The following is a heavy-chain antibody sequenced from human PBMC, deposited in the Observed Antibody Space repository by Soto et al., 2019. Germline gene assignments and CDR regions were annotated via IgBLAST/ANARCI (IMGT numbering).Heavy chain of an antibody. CDR2: ISYDGNNK. Sequence: SLRLSCAASGFTYSTYTMHWVRQAPGKGLEWVAVISYDGNNKFYADSVKGRFTISRDSTKQTLYLQMNSLRPDDTAMYYCARVGRSSGSLGYWGQGTLVTVSS. CDR3: ARVGRSSGSLGY. V-gene: IGHV3-30-3*01. J-gene: IGHJ4*02. D-gene: IGHD6-19*01. CDR1: GFTYSTYT.